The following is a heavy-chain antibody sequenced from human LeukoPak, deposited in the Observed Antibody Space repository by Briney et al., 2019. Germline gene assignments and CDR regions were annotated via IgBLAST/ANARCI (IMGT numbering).Heavy chain of an antibody. CDR3: TTGSDSSWFYYYYYMDV. CDR1: GFTFSNAW. J-gene: IGHJ6*03. V-gene: IGHV3-15*04. Sequence: GGSLRLSCAASGFTFSNAWVSWVRQAPGKGLEWVGRIESKTDGGTTDYAAPVKGRFTISRDDSKNTLYLQMNSLKTEDTAVYYCTTGSDSSWFYYYYYMDVWGKGTTVTVSS. CDR2: IESKTDGGTT. D-gene: IGHD6-13*01.